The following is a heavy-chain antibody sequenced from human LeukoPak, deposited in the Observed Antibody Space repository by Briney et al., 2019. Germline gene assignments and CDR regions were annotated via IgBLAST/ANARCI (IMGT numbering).Heavy chain of an antibody. Sequence: GGSLRLSCAASGFTFSSYSMNWVRQAPGKGLEWVSYISSSSSTIYYADSVKGRFTISRDNAKNSLYLQMNSLRAEDTAVYYCASWDYYGSGSYPWGQGTLVTVSS. CDR1: GFTFSSYS. D-gene: IGHD3-10*01. V-gene: IGHV3-48*01. CDR3: ASWDYYGSGSYP. J-gene: IGHJ5*02. CDR2: ISSSSSTI.